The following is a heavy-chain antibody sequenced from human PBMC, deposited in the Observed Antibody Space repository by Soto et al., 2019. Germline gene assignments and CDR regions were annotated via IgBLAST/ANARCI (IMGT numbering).Heavy chain of an antibody. CDR2: ISSSSSYI. D-gene: IGHD1-26*01. CDR1: GFTFSSYI. Sequence: GSLRLSCAASGFTFSSYIMNWVRQAPVKGLEWVSSISSSSSYIYYADSVKGRFTISRDNAKNSLYLQMNSLRAEDTAVYYCASLSGSCSNYYYGMDVCGQGTTVTVCS. J-gene: IGHJ6*02. CDR3: ASLSGSCSNYYYGMDV. V-gene: IGHV3-21*01.